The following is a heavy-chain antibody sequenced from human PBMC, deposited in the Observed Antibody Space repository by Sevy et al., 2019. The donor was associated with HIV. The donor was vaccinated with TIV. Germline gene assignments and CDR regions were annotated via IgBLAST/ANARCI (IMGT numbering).Heavy chain of an antibody. CDR2: ISSSRSTI. Sequence: GGSLRLSCAASGFTFSDYYMSWIRQAPGKGLEWVSYISSSRSTIYYADSVKGRFTISKDNAKNSLYLQMNSLRAEDTAVYYCAPYYYDSSAAIDYWGQGTLVTVSS. CDR3: APYYYDSSAAIDY. J-gene: IGHJ4*02. V-gene: IGHV3-11*01. CDR1: GFTFSDYY. D-gene: IGHD3-22*01.